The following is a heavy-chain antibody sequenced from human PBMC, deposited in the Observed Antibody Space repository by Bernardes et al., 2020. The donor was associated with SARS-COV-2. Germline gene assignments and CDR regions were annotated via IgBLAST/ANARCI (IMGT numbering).Heavy chain of an antibody. CDR2: ISSNGATT. Sequence: GGSLRFSCVAYGFSVRDYAMNWVRQAPGKGLEWVSGISSNGATTYYAHSVKGRFTISRDTASNKLLLQMSSLRAEDTALYYCARDIATTGSWFDPWGQGTLVTVSS. D-gene: IGHD2-15*01. J-gene: IGHJ5*02. CDR1: GFSVRDYA. CDR3: ARDIATTGSWFDP. V-gene: IGHV3-23*01.